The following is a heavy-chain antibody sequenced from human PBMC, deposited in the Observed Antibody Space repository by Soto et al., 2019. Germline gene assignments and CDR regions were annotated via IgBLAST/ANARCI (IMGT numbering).Heavy chain of an antibody. V-gene: IGHV4-4*02. CDR2: IYHSGST. CDR3: ARALAVADAFDI. CDR1: GGSISSSNW. J-gene: IGHJ3*02. D-gene: IGHD6-19*01. Sequence: SETLSLTCAVSGGSISSSNWLSLVRQPPGKGLEWIGEIYHSGSTNYNPSLKRRVTISVDKSKNQFSLKLSSVTAADTAVYYCARALAVADAFDIWGQGTMVTVSS.